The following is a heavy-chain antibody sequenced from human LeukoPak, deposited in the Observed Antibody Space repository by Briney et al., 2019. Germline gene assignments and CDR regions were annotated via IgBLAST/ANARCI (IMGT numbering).Heavy chain of an antibody. CDR2: IYTSGSR. V-gene: IGHV4-61*02. J-gene: IGHJ4*02. CDR3: AREGGGDCYDCPFDY. D-gene: IGHD2-21*02. CDR1: GGSISSGSYY. Sequence: SETLSLTCTVSGGSISSGSYYWSWIRQPAGKGLEWIGRIYTSGSRNYNPSLKSRVTISVDTSKNQFSLKLSSVTAADTAVYYCAREGGGDCYDCPFDYWGQGTLVTVSS.